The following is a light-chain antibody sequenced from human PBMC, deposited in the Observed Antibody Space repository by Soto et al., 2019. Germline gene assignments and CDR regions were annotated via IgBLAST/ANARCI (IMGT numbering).Light chain of an antibody. J-gene: IGKJ1*01. CDR1: QSVGSSY. CDR2: GAS. V-gene: IGKV3-20*01. Sequence: EIVLTQSPGTLSLSPGERATLSCSASQSVGSSYLAWYQQKPGQAPRLLIYGASSRATGIPDRFSGSGSGTDFTLTISRLEPEDFAVYYCQQYGSSPWKFGKGNKVEIK. CDR3: QQYGSSPWK.